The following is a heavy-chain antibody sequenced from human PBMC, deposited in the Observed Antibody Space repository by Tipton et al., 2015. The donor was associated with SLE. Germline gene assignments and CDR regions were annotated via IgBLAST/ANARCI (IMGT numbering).Heavy chain of an antibody. CDR2: IRSKAYGGTT. J-gene: IGHJ6*02. Sequence: LSLTCTASGFTFGDYAMSWFRQAPGKGLEWVGFIRSKAYGGTTEYAASVKGRFTISRDDSKSIAYLQMNSLKTEDTAVYYCTRDGATDYYYYGMDVWGQGTTVTVSS. D-gene: IGHD3-16*01. V-gene: IGHV3-49*03. CDR1: GFTFGDYA. CDR3: TRDGATDYYYYGMDV.